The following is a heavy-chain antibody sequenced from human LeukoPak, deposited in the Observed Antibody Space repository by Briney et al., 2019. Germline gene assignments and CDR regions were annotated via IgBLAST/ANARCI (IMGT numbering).Heavy chain of an antibody. J-gene: IGHJ6*03. D-gene: IGHD5-18*01. CDR2: IRYDGSNK. CDR3: ARVQDTAMARGWAMDV. Sequence: QSGGSLRLSCAASGFTFSSYGMHWVRQAPGKGLEWVAFIRYDGSNKYYADSVKGRFTISRDNAKNSLYLPMNSLRAEDTAVYYCARVQDTAMARGWAMDVWGKGTTVTISS. V-gene: IGHV3-30*02. CDR1: GFTFSSYG.